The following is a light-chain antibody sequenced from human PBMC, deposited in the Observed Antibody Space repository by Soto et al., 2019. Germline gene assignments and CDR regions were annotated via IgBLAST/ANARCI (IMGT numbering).Light chain of an antibody. Sequence: QSVLTQPASVSGSPGQSITISCTGTSTDVGTYNYVSWYQQRPDTAPKLIIYEVSNRPSGISNRFSGSKSGNTASLTISGLQAEDEAHYYCSSYTSTTTGVLFGGGTQLTVL. J-gene: IGLJ2*01. CDR2: EVS. CDR1: STDVGTYNY. CDR3: SSYTSTTTGVL. V-gene: IGLV2-14*01.